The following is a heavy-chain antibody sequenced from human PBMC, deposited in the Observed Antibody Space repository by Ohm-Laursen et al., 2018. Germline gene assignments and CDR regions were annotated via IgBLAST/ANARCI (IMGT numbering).Heavy chain of an antibody. V-gene: IGHV3-23*01. CDR3: AKVVEMATISIPGGMDV. CDR1: GFTFSSYA. D-gene: IGHD5-24*01. CDR2: ISGSGGST. J-gene: IGHJ6*02. Sequence: GSLRLSCAASGFTFSSYAMSWVRQAPGKGLEWVSAISGSGGSTYYADSVKGRFTISRDNSKNTLYLQMNSLRAEDTAVYYCAKVVEMATISIPGGMDVWGQGTTVTVSS.